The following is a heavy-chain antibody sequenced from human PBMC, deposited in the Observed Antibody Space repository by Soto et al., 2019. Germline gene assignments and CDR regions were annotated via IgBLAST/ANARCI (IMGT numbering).Heavy chain of an antibody. V-gene: IGHV3-23*01. D-gene: IGHD6-13*01. CDR3: AKVSSSWYAGLFDR. Sequence: EVQLLESGGGLVQPGGSLRLSCTASGFTFSRHAMTWVRQAPGKGLEWVSGLSDSGGSIYYADSVKGRFTISRDNSMNTLYLHINTLRAEDTAIYYCAKVSSSWYAGLFDRWGEGSLVTVSS. CDR2: LSDSGGSI. CDR1: GFTFSRHA. J-gene: IGHJ4*02.